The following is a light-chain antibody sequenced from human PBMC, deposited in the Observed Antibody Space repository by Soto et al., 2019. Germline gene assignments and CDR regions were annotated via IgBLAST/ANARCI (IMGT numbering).Light chain of an antibody. V-gene: IGLV2-23*01. CDR1: SSDVGSYNL. Sequence: HSALTQPASVSGSPGQSITISCTGTSSDVGSYNLVSWYQQHPGKAPKVIIYEGGKRPSGVSNRFSGSKSGITASLTISGLQAEDEADYYCCSYAGYSTSAVFGGGTKLTVL. CDR2: EGG. J-gene: IGLJ2*01. CDR3: CSYAGYSTSAV.